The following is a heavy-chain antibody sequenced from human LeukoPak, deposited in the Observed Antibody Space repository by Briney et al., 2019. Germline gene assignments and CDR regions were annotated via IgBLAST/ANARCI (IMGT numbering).Heavy chain of an antibody. V-gene: IGHV3-30*02. CDR1: GFTFSSYG. D-gene: IGHD1-26*01. CDR3: AKDLVVGALYYFDY. Sequence: GGSLRLSCAASGFTFSSYGVHWVRQAPGKGLEWVAFIRYDGSNKYYADSVKGRFTISRDNSKNTLYLQMNSLRAEDTAVYYCAKDLVVGALYYFDYWGQGTLVTVSS. J-gene: IGHJ4*02. CDR2: IRYDGSNK.